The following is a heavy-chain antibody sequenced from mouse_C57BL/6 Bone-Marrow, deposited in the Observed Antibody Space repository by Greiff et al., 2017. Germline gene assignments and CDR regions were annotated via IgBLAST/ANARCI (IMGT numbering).Heavy chain of an antibody. Sequence: EVQGVESGGGLVKPGGSLKLSCAASGFTFSDYGMHWVRQAPEKGLEWVAYISSGSSTIYYAGTVKGRFTISRDNAKNTLFLQMTSLRSEDTAMYYGARPYLYGSRDWFAYWGQGTLVTVSA. CDR1: GFTFSDYG. D-gene: IGHD1-1*01. V-gene: IGHV5-17*01. CDR3: ARPYLYGSRDWFAY. CDR2: ISSGSSTI. J-gene: IGHJ3*01.